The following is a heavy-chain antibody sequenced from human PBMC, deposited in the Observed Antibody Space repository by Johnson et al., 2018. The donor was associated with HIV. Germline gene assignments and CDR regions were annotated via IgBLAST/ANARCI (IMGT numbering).Heavy chain of an antibody. J-gene: IGHJ3*02. D-gene: IGHD3-22*01. CDR3: ARAHYDSSGYLLKGGAFDI. V-gene: IGHV3-30-3*01. CDR1: GFTFSNSA. Sequence: QVQLVESGGGVVQPGRALRLSCAASGFTFSNSAMHWVRQAPGKGLEWVAVISYDGDNVYYADSVRGRLTISRDNSKSALFLQMNSLRAEDTAVYYCARAHYDSSGYLLKGGAFDIWGQGTMVTVSS. CDR2: ISYDGDNV.